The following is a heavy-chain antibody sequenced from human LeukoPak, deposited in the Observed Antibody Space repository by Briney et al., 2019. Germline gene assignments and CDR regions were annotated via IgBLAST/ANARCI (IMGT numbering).Heavy chain of an antibody. CDR3: ARHDDYPGFGRGFDP. CDR2: MFYSGTT. J-gene: IGHJ5*02. D-gene: IGHD3-16*01. Sequence: QASETLSLTCTVAGDSMSGYYWSWIRQPPGKGLEWIGYMFYSGTTRYNPSLKSRVTISADTSRNRFSLKLYSVTAADTAVYYCARHDDYPGFGRGFDPWGQGSLVTVSS. V-gene: IGHV4-59*08. CDR1: GDSMSGYY.